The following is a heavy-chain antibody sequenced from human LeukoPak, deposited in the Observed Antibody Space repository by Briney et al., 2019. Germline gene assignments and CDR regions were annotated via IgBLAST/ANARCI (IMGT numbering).Heavy chain of an antibody. Sequence: GGSLRLSCAASGFTFISYAMHGVRQAPGKGLEGVAVISYDGSNKYYADSVKGRFTISRDNSKNTLYLQMNSLRAEDTAVYYCARDTAMGSSGYYYGMDVWGQGTTVTVSS. CDR2: ISYDGSNK. CDR1: GFTFISYA. V-gene: IGHV3-30*04. CDR3: ARDTAMGSSGYYYGMDV. D-gene: IGHD5-18*01. J-gene: IGHJ6*02.